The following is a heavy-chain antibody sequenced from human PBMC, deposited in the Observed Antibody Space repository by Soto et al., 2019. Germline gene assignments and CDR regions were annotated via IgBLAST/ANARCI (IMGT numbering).Heavy chain of an antibody. CDR2: IKQDGSQK. D-gene: IGHD3-22*01. CDR1: GFTFSSYW. Sequence: GGSLRLSCAASGFTFSSYWMSWVRQAPGKGLEWVANIKQDGSQKWYVDSVKGRFTISRDNARNSLYLQMSSLRVEDTAVYYCARGDYYDSSGPFSDAFEFWGQGTMVT. J-gene: IGHJ3*01. V-gene: IGHV3-7*04. CDR3: ARGDYYDSSGPFSDAFEF.